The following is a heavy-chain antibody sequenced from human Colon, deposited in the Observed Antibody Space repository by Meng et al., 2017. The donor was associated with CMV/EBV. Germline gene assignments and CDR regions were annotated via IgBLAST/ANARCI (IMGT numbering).Heavy chain of an antibody. Sequence: QEQLMQSGAGVKGPGASVKVSCKTSGSSFSDYYMHWVRQAPGQGLEWMGWIRSDGSATNYAQKFRGRVTMTRDASVSTAYMELSGLTSDDTAVYFCVRSSGWSLFDYWGPGALVTVSS. J-gene: IGHJ4*02. CDR1: GSSFSDYY. CDR3: VRSSGWSLFDY. V-gene: IGHV1-2*02. D-gene: IGHD6-19*01. CDR2: IRSDGSAT.